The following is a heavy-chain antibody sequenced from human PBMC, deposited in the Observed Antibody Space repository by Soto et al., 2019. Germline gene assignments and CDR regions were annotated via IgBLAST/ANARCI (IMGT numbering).Heavy chain of an antibody. V-gene: IGHV3-23*01. Sequence: GGSLRLSCAASGFTFSSYAMSWVRQAPGKGLEWVSIISGSGGGTYYADSVKGRFTISRDNSKNALYLQVNSLRAEDTAVYYCAKGDSSWSYFDFWGQGTLVTVSS. CDR3: AKGDSSWSYFDF. J-gene: IGHJ4*02. D-gene: IGHD6-13*01. CDR1: GFTFSSYA. CDR2: ISGSGGGT.